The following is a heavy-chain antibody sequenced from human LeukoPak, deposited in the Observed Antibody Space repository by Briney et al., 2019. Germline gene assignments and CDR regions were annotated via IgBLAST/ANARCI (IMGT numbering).Heavy chain of an antibody. CDR1: GFTFSSHW. Sequence: PGGSLRLSCAASGFTFSSHWMSWVRQAPGKGLEWVANIKQDGSEKYYVDSVKGRFTISRDNAKNSLYLQMNSLRAEDTAVYYCARDWIAVAGFDYWGQGTLVTVSS. D-gene: IGHD6-19*01. J-gene: IGHJ4*02. V-gene: IGHV3-7*01. CDR3: ARDWIAVAGFDY. CDR2: IKQDGSEK.